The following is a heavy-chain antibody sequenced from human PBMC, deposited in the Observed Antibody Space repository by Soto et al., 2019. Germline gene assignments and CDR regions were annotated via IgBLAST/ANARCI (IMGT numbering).Heavy chain of an antibody. Sequence: QVQLQESGPGLVKPSETLSLTCTVSGGSVSSESHYWSWIRQTPGKGLEWIGYIYYTGSTNYNPSLMGRVTMSVDTSRDQVSLRLRSVTRADTAVYYCAGAQYAFRSGSYYYAMEIWGQGTKVTVSS. CDR2: IYYTGST. V-gene: IGHV4-61*01. D-gene: IGHD2-8*01. J-gene: IGHJ6*02. CDR1: GGSVSSESHY. CDR3: AGAQYAFRSGSYYYAMEI.